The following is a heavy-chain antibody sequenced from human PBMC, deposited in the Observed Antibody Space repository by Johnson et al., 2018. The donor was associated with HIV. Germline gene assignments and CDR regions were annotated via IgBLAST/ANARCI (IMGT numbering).Heavy chain of an antibody. D-gene: IGHD3-10*01. CDR1: GFTFTSYG. CDR2: IRYDGTNK. CDR3: AKHWGGTILVPDGFDI. V-gene: IGHV3-30*02. J-gene: IGHJ3*02. Sequence: QVQLVESGGGVVQPGGSLRLSCAASGFTFTSYGMHWVRQAPGKGLEWVAFIRYDGTNKYYVDSVKGRFTISRDNSKNTVYLEMNSLRPEDTAVYYCAKHWGGTILVPDGFDIWGQGTMVTVSS.